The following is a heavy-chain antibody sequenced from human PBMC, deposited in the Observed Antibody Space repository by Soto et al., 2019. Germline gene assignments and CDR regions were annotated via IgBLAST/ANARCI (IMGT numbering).Heavy chain of an antibody. CDR2: IYYSGST. CDR3: ARGIQYCSGGSCYSFVDWFDP. D-gene: IGHD2-15*01. V-gene: IGHV4-61*01. CDR1: GGSVSSGSYY. J-gene: IGHJ5*02. Sequence: SETLSLTCTVSGGSVSSGSYYWSWIRQPPGKGLEWIGYIYYSGSTNYNPSLKSRVTISVDTSKNQFSLKLSSVTATDTAVYYCARGIQYCSGGSCYSFVDWFDPWGQGTLVTVSS.